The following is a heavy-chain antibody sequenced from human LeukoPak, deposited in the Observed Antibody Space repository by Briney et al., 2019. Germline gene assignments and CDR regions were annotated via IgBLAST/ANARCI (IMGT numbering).Heavy chain of an antibody. V-gene: IGHV3-30-3*01. CDR3: ARSVSSSPSFDY. Sequence: GRSLRLSCAASGFTFSSYAMHWVRQAPGKGLEWVAVISYDGSNKYYADSVKGRFTISRDNSKNTLYLQMNSLRAEDTAVYYCARSVSSSPSFDYWGQGTLVTVSS. CDR2: ISYDGSNK. D-gene: IGHD6-6*01. CDR1: GFTFSSYA. J-gene: IGHJ4*02.